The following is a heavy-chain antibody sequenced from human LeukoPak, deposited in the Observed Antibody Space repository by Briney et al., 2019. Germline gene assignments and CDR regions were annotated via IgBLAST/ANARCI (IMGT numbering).Heavy chain of an antibody. Sequence: GESPKISCKGSGYSFSDSWIGWVRQMPGKGLECMGIIYPGDSDTRYSPSFQGQVTISADKSISTAYLQWSSLKATDTAMYYCARQYGRPFDYWGQGTLVTVSS. CDR3: ARQYGRPFDY. CDR2: IYPGDSDT. V-gene: IGHV5-51*01. D-gene: IGHD4-17*01. CDR1: GYSFSDSW. J-gene: IGHJ4*02.